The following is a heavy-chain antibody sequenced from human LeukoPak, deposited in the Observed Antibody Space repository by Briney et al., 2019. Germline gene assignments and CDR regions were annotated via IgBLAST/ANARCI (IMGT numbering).Heavy chain of an antibody. CDR3: ARVSTAATPLGWFDP. CDR1: GYTFTSYG. D-gene: IGHD2-2*01. CDR2: ISAYNGNT. Sequence: GASVKVSCKASGYTFTSYGISWVRQAPGQGLEWMGWISAYNGNTNYAQKLQGRVTMTTDTSTSTAYMELRSLRSDDTAVYCCARVSTAATPLGWFDPWGQGTLVTVSS. J-gene: IGHJ5*02. V-gene: IGHV1-18*04.